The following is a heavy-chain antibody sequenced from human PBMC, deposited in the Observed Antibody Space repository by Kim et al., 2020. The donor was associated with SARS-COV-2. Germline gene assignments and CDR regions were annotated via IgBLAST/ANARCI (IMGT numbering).Heavy chain of an antibody. Sequence: SETLSLTCSVSGGSISGSDHYWGWIRRAPGKGLEWIGCIYYFGTTYYNPSLNSRVTISVDMSTNQLSLELTSVTAADTAVYSCTRHPVRYSFDYWGQG. CDR3: TRHPVRYSFDY. CDR1: GGSISGSDHY. CDR2: IYYFGTT. J-gene: IGHJ4*02. V-gene: IGHV4-39*01. D-gene: IGHD1-1*01.